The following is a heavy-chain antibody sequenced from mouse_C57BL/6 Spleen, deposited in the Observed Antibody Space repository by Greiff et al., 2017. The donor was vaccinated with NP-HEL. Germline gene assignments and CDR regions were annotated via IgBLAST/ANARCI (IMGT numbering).Heavy chain of an antibody. CDR2: INPYNGGT. Sequence: VQLQQSGPVLVKPGASVKMSCKASGYTFTDYYMNWVKQSHGKSLEWIGVINPYNGGTSYNQKFKGKATLTVDKSSSTAYMELNSLTSEDSAVYYCARESYYAMDYWGQGTSVTVSS. CDR3: ARESYYAMDY. CDR1: GYTFTDYY. J-gene: IGHJ4*01. V-gene: IGHV1-19*01.